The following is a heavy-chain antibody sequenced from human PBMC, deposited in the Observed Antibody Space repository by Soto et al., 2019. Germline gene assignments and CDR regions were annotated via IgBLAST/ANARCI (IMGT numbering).Heavy chain of an antibody. CDR2: ISYDGSNK. D-gene: IGHD2-21*01. V-gene: IGHV3-30-3*01. CDR1: GFTFSSYA. CDR3: ARVVVALDDYYGMDV. J-gene: IGHJ6*02. Sequence: QVQLVESGGGVVQPGRSLRLSCAASGFTFSSYAMHWVRQAPGKGLEWVAGISYDGSNKYYADTVEGRFIISRDNSKNTLYLQMNSLRAEDTAVYYGARVVVALDDYYGMDVWGQGTTVTVSS.